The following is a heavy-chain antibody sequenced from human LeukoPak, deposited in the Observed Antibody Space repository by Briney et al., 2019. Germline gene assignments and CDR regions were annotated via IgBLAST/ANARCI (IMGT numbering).Heavy chain of an antibody. CDR1: GFNFDDYV. Sequence: GGSLRLSCAASGFNFDDYVMSWVRQAPGKGLEWVANIKQDGSEKYYVDSVKGRFTISRDNAKNSLYLQMNSLRAEDTAVYYCAKGESSSWTYYFDYWGQGTLVTVSS. CDR2: IKQDGSEK. J-gene: IGHJ4*02. CDR3: AKGESSSWTYYFDY. D-gene: IGHD6-13*01. V-gene: IGHV3-7*03.